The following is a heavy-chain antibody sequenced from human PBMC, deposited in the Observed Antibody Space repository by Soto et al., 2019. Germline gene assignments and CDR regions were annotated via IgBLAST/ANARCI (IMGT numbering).Heavy chain of an antibody. CDR2: IIPIFGTA. CDR3: ALWAAARGLGSSAKKLDY. CDR1: AGTFSSYA. D-gene: IGHD6-19*01. V-gene: IGHV1-69*13. J-gene: IGHJ4*02. Sequence: SVKVSCKASAGTFSSYAISWVRQAPGQGLEWMGGIIPIFGTANYAQKFQGRVTITADESTSTAYMELSSLRSEDTAVYYCALWAAARGLGSSAKKLDYWGQGTLVTVS.